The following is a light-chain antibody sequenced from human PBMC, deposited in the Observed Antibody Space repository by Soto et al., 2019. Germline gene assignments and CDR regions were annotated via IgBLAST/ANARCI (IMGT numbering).Light chain of an antibody. Sequence: ETVMAQSPDTLSVSPGESATLSCRASQSVSSSYLAWYQQKPGQAPGLLIYRTSNRATGIPDRFSGSGSGTHLTLTISSLEPEDFALYWCQQHDSSPRTFVQGTKVDIK. CDR1: QSVSSSY. CDR2: RTS. CDR3: QQHDSSPRT. J-gene: IGKJ1*01. V-gene: IGKV3-20*01.